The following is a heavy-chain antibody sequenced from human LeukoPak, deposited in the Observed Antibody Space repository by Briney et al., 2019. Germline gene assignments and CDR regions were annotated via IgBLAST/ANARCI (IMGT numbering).Heavy chain of an antibody. J-gene: IGHJ6*03. CDR3: ARDRVERYCSGGSCYFSIYYYYYMDV. V-gene: IGHV1-46*01. CDR2: INPSGGST. CDR1: GYTFTSYY. Sequence: ASVKVSCKASGYTFTSYYMHRVRQAPGQGLEWMGIINPSGGSTSYAQKFQGRVTMTRDMSTSTVYMELSSLRSEDTAVYYCARDRVERYCSGGSCYFSIYYYYYMDVWGKGTTVTVSS. D-gene: IGHD2-15*01.